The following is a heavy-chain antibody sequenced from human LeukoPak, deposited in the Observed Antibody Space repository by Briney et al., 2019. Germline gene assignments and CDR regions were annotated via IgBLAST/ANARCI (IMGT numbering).Heavy chain of an antibody. CDR3: AKEAASPPEDWFDP. D-gene: IGHD6-25*01. V-gene: IGHV3-30*02. CDR1: GFIFSSYG. J-gene: IGHJ5*02. CDR2: IRYDGSNK. Sequence: QPGGSLRLSCAASGFIFSSYGMHWVRQAPGKGLEWVAFIRYDGSNKYYADSVKGRFTISRDNSKNTLYLQMNSLRAEDTAVYYCAKEAASPPEDWFDPWGQGTLVTVSS.